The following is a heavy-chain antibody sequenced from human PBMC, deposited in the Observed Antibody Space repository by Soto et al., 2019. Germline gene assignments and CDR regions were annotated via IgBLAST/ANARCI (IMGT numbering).Heavy chain of an antibody. D-gene: IGHD6-19*01. CDR1: GFTFSSYG. V-gene: IGHV3-30*18. J-gene: IGHJ4*02. CDR2: ISYDGSNK. Sequence: GGSLRLSCAASGFTFSSYGMHWVRQAPGKGLEWVAVISYDGSNKYYADSVKGRFTISRDNSKNTLYMQMNSLRAEDTAVYYCAKGGWLVEGGLLDYWGQGTLVTVSS. CDR3: AKGGWLVEGGLLDY.